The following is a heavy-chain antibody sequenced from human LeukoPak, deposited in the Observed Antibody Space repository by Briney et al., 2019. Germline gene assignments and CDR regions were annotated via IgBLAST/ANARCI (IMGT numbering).Heavy chain of an antibody. D-gene: IGHD3-9*01. CDR1: GGSFSGYY. Sequence: SETLSLTCAVYGGSFSGYYWSWIRQPPGKGLEWIGEINHSGSTNYNPSLKSRVTISVDASKNQFSLKLSSVTAADTAVYYCASVYDIYYYYGMDVWGQGTTVTVSS. CDR3: ASVYDIYYYYGMDV. CDR2: INHSGST. J-gene: IGHJ6*02. V-gene: IGHV4-34*01.